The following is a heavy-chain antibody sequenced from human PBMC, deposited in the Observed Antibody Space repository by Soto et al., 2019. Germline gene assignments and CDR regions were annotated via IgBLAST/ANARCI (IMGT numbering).Heavy chain of an antibody. CDR1: GFTFSCSA. V-gene: IGHV3-23*01. CDR2: IRVGGGDT. J-gene: IGHJ5*02. CDR3: AKCSVGTVRTSGWCNWFDP. Sequence: EVRLLESGGGLAQPGGSRRLSCAASGFTFSCSAMNWVRQAPGKGLEWVSSIRVGGGDTFYADSVRGRFTVSRDISRNTLYLQMNSLRAEDTAIYYCAKCSVGTVRTSGWCNWFDPWGQGTLVTVSS. D-gene: IGHD6-19*01.